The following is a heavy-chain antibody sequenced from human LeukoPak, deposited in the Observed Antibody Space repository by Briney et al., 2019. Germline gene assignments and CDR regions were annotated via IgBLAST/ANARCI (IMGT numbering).Heavy chain of an antibody. CDR1: GFTFSSYW. D-gene: IGHD3-3*01. J-gene: IGHJ4*02. CDR3: ARENDFWSGVNFDY. CDR2: INSDGSST. V-gene: IGHV3-74*01. Sequence: PGGSLRLSCAASGFTFSSYWMHWVRQAPGKGLVWVSRINSDGSSTSYADSVKGRFTISRDNAKNMLYLQMNSLRAEDTAVYYCARENDFWSGVNFDYWGQGTLVTVSS.